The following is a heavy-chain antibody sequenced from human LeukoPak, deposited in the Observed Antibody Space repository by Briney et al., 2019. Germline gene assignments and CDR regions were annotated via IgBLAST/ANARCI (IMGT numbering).Heavy chain of an antibody. V-gene: IGHV3-13*01. J-gene: IGHJ3*02. D-gene: IGHD6-6*01. CDR2: IGIAGNT. CDR3: AREGSLSSSDAFGI. CDR1: GFTFSNYE. Sequence: QPGGSLRLSCAASGFTFSNYEMHWVRLVLGKGLEWVSAIGIAGNTFYAGSVKGRFTISRENAKNSFHLQMNSLGAGDTAVYYCAREGSLSSSDAFGIWGQGTMVTVSS.